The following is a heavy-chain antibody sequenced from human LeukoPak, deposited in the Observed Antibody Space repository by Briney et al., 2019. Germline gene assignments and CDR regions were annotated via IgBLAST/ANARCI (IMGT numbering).Heavy chain of an antibody. D-gene: IGHD3-16*01. J-gene: IGHJ6*02. Sequence: GGSLRLSCAASGFTFSSYAMHWVRQAPGKGLEWVAVISYDGSNKYYADSVKGRFTISRDNSKNTLYLQMNSLRAEDTAVYYCARGGHWAKDYYYGMDVWGQGTTATVSS. CDR1: GFTFSSYA. V-gene: IGHV3-30-3*01. CDR3: ARGGHWAKDYYYGMDV. CDR2: ISYDGSNK.